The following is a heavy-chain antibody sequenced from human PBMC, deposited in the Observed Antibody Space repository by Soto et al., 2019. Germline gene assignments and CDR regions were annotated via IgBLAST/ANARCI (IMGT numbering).Heavy chain of an antibody. J-gene: IGHJ4*02. V-gene: IGHV3-23*01. CDR2: IRGGGEKT. Sequence: EVQLLESGGGLVQPGGSLRLSCVASGLTFSSYDMSWVRQAPGKGLEWVSAIRGGGEKTHYAESVKGRFTISRDNSKNTLYLNMNSLRVEDSAVYFCAKTPLGYCRGGQCPDFWGQGTLVTVSS. CDR1: GLTFSSYD. CDR3: AKTPLGYCRGGQCPDF. D-gene: IGHD2-15*01.